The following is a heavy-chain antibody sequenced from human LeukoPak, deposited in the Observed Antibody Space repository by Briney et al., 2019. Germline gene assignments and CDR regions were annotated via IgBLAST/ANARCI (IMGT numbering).Heavy chain of an antibody. CDR1: GGSISSYY. V-gene: IGHV4-59*01. CDR2: IYYSGST. D-gene: IGHD6-19*01. J-gene: IGHJ2*01. CDR3: ARDRIAVARSYWYFDL. Sequence: PSETLSPTCTVSGGSISSYYWSWIRQPPGKGLEWIGYIYYSGSTNYNPSLKSRVTISVDTSKNQFFPKLSSVTAADTAVYYCARDRIAVARSYWYFDLWGRGTLVTVSS.